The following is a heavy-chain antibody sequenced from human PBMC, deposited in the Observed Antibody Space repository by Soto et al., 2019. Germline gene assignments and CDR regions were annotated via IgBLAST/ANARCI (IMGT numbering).Heavy chain of an antibody. J-gene: IGHJ4*02. Sequence: SETLSLTCTVSGGSMNSYYWSWIRRPPGKGLEWIGFVYSNGTTNYNLSLKSRVTMSVDTSTNQFSLTLKSVTAADSAVYYCARTPLSWGQGILVPVSP. D-gene: IGHD2-15*01. CDR1: GGSMNSYY. CDR2: VYSNGTT. V-gene: IGHV4-59*01. CDR3: ARTPLS.